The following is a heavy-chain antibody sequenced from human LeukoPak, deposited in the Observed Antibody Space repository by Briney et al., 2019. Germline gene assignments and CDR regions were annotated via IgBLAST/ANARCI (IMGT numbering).Heavy chain of an antibody. CDR1: GYTFTGYY. J-gene: IGHJ4*02. CDR3: ARDYCGGDCFPDY. V-gene: IGHV1-2*06. D-gene: IGHD2-21*02. Sequence: GASVTVSCTASGYTFTGYYVHWVRQAPGQGLEWMGRINPNSGDTNYAQKFQGRVTMTRVTSISTAYMELSRLRSDDTAVYCCARDYCGGDCFPDYWGQGTLVTVSS. CDR2: INPNSGDT.